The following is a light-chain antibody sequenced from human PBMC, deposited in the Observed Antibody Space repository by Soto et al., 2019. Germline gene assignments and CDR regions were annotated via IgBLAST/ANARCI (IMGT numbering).Light chain of an antibody. CDR1: SSDVGGYKY. V-gene: IGLV2-14*01. Sequence: QSALTQPASVSGSPGQSITISCTGTSSDVGGYKYVSWYQQHPGKAPKVMIYEVSNRPSGVSNRFSGSKSGNTASLTISGLQAEDEADYYCSSYTSSSIRVFGGGTKVTVL. CDR2: EVS. J-gene: IGLJ3*02. CDR3: SSYTSSSIRV.